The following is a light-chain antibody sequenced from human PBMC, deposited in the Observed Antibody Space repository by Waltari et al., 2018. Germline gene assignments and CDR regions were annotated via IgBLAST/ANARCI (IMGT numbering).Light chain of an antibody. CDR1: SSNIGSNY. Sequence: QPQPPSASGTPGQRVTISCSGSSSNIGSNYVNWYQQFPGTAPKLLIYTISQRPLWVPDRFPGSKSGTPASLAISGLQSEDEADYYCCSYAGGSTPWVFGGGTKLTVL. J-gene: IGLJ3*02. CDR2: TIS. CDR3: CSYAGGSTPWV. V-gene: IGLV1-44*01.